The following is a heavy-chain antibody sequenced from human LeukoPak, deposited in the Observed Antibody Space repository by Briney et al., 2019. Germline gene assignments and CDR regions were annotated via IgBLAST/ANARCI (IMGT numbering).Heavy chain of an antibody. D-gene: IGHD3-22*01. CDR1: GGSISSGGYY. CDR3: ARDHLYYYDSSGHGTYYYYGMDV. CDR2: IYYSGST. J-gene: IGHJ6*02. V-gene: IGHV4-31*03. Sequence: SETLSLTCTVSGGSISSGGYYWSWIRQHPGKGLEWIGYIYYSGSTYYNPSLKSRVTTSVDTSKNQFSLKLSSVTAADTAVYYCARDHLYYYDSSGHGTYYYYGMDVWGQGTTVTVSS.